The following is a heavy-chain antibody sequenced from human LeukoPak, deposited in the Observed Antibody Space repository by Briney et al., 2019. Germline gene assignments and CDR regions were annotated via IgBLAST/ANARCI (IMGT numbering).Heavy chain of an antibody. CDR1: GYTFTGYY. CDR2: INPNSGGT. V-gene: IGHV1-2*02. D-gene: IGHD3-3*01. Sequence: ASVKVSFKASGYTFTGYYMHWVRQAPGQGLEWMGWINPNSGGTNYTQKFQGRVTMTRDTSISTAYMELSRLRSDDTAVYYCARDNRDDFWSGYFYYMDVWGKGTTVTVSS. J-gene: IGHJ6*03. CDR3: ARDNRDDFWSGYFYYMDV.